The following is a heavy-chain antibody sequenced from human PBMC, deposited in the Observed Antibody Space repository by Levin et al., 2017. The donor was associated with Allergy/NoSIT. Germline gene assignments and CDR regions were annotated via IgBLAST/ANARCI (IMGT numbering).Heavy chain of an antibody. CDR2: IGTAADT. V-gene: IGHV3-13*04. CDR3: ARAVVGTHYFDY. D-gene: IGHD6-13*01. CDR1: GFTFRSYD. Sequence: PGGSLRLSCAASGFTFRSYDMHWVRQATGKGLEWVSGIGTAADTYYPDSVKGRFTFSRENAKNSLYLQMNNLRAGDTAVYYCARAVVGTHYFDYWGQGTLVTVSS. J-gene: IGHJ4*02.